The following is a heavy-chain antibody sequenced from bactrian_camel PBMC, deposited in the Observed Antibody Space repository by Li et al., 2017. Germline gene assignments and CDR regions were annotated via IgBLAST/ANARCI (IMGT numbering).Heavy chain of an antibody. CDR3: VRDQQQGGSWYEYNN. CDR1: GFTFRNDA. Sequence: DVQLVESGGGSVQAGGSLRLSCAASGFTFRNDAMTWLRQAPGKGLEWVSTIDSGGLTTYYADSVKGRFTISRDNARNTVYLQMNSLKPEDTAVYYCVRDQQQGGSWYEYNNWGQGTQVTVS. J-gene: IGHJ4*01. CDR2: IDSGGLTT. V-gene: IGHV3S40*01. D-gene: IGHD2*01.